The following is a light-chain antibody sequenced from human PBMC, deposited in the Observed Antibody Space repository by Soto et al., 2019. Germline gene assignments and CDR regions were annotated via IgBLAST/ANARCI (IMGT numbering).Light chain of an antibody. V-gene: IGKV3-20*01. CDR3: HQYGTSPRT. CDR1: QSVNSSY. CDR2: GAS. J-gene: IGKJ3*01. Sequence: EIVLTQSPGTLSLSPGERATLSCRASQSVNSSYLAWYQHKFGQAPRLLIYGASTRATVIPDRFSGSGSGTDFTLTISSLETEDFAVYYCHQYGTSPRTFGPGTKVDIK.